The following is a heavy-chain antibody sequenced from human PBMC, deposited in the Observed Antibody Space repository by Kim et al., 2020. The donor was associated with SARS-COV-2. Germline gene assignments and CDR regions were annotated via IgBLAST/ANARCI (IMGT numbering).Heavy chain of an antibody. CDR1: GFTFSDNY. Sequence: GGSLRLSCAASGFTFSDNYISWVRQAPGKGLEWISYISGNSHDRNFADSVKGRFTISRDNAKNSVYLQTNSLRAEDTAVYYCVRYTYGDFVGKPMATFDYWGQGSLVTVSS. CDR2: ISGNSHDR. J-gene: IGHJ4*02. D-gene: IGHD3-3*01. CDR3: VRYTYGDFVGKPMATFDY. V-gene: IGHV3-11*03.